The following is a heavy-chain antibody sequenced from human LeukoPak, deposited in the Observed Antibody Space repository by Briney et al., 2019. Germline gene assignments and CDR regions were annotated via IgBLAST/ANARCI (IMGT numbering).Heavy chain of an antibody. V-gene: IGHV1-69*13. Sequence: ASVKVSCKASGGTFNTYAIAWVRQAPGQGLEWMGGIIPIIGTADYIQKFQDRVTITANESTTTSYMELRSLRSDDTAVYYCARGKVTMVRGAIRGYNWFDPWGQGTLVTVSS. CDR3: ARGKVTMVRGAIRGYNWFDP. CDR2: IIPIIGTA. D-gene: IGHD3-10*01. J-gene: IGHJ5*02. CDR1: GGTFNTYA.